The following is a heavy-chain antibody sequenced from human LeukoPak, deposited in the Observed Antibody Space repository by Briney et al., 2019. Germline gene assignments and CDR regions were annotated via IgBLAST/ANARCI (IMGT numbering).Heavy chain of an antibody. Sequence: GGSLRLSCAASGFTFGSYSMNWVRQAPGKGLEWVSYISSSSSTIYYADSVKGRFTISRDNAKNSLYLQMNSLRAEDTAVYYCARDKSTYMTLFDYWGQGTLVTVSS. CDR2: ISSSSSTI. V-gene: IGHV3-48*04. CDR1: GFTFGSYS. D-gene: IGHD4-11*01. CDR3: ARDKSTYMTLFDY. J-gene: IGHJ4*02.